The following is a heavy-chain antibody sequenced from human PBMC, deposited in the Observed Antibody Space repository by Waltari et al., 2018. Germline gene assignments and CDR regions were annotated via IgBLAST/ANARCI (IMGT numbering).Heavy chain of an antibody. V-gene: IGHV7-4-1*02. D-gene: IGHD2-2*01. CDR1: GYSFTSYA. Sequence: QVELVQSGPELKKPGGSVKVSCRASGYSFTSYAINWVRQAPGRGFELMGWINTNSGNPTYVQGFTGRFVFSLDTSVSTAFLQINSLEAEDTAVYYCAREVVPAATIVVNWFDPWGQGTLVTVSS. CDR2: INTNSGNP. CDR3: AREVVPAATIVVNWFDP. J-gene: IGHJ5*02.